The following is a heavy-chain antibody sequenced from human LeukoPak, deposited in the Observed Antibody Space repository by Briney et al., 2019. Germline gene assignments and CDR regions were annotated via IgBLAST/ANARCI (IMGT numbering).Heavy chain of an antibody. CDR1: GYTFTSYY. CDR3: ARDRGDAFDI. J-gene: IGHJ3*02. Sequence: ASVKVSCTASGYTFTSYYMHWVRQAPGQGLEWMGIINPSGGSTSYAQKFQGRVTMTRDTSTSTVYMELSSLRSEDTAMYYCARDRGDAFDIWGQGTMVTVSS. D-gene: IGHD3-10*01. V-gene: IGHV1-46*01. CDR2: INPSGGST.